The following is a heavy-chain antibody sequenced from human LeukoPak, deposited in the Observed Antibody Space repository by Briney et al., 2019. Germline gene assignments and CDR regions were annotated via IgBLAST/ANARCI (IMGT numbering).Heavy chain of an antibody. Sequence: SETLSLTCTVSGGSISSSSYYWGWIRQPPGKGLEWIGSIYYSGSTYYNPSLKSRVTISLETSKNQFSLKLNSVTAADTAVYYCARDSGVRGVITDAFDIWGQGTMVTVSS. J-gene: IGHJ3*02. D-gene: IGHD3-10*01. CDR2: IYYSGST. CDR3: ARDSGVRGVITDAFDI. V-gene: IGHV4-39*07. CDR1: GGSISSSSYY.